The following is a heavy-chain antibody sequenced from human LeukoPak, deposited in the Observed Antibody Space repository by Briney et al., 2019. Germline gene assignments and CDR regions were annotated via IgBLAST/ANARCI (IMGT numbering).Heavy chain of an antibody. CDR3: AKTTLGYCSGGNCYGFDY. J-gene: IGHJ4*02. CDR2: ISYDGSNK. D-gene: IGHD2-15*01. V-gene: IGHV3-30-3*02. CDR1: GFTFSSYA. Sequence: GGSLRLSCAASGFTFSSYAMHWVRQAPGKGLEWVTVISYDGSNKYYADSVKGRFTISRDNSKNTLYLQMNSLRPEDTAVYYCAKTTLGYCSGGNCYGFDYWGQGTLVTVSS.